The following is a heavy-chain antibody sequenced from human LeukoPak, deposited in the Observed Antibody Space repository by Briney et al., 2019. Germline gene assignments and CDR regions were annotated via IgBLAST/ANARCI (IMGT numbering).Heavy chain of an antibody. Sequence: ASVKVSCKASGYSFTSYYMHWVRQAPGQGLEWMGIINPSGGSTSYAQKFQGRVTMTRDMSTSTVYMELSSLRSEDTAVYYCARDHCTNGVCLDYWGQGTLVTVSS. CDR1: GYSFTSYY. CDR2: INPSGGST. V-gene: IGHV1-46*01. D-gene: IGHD2-8*01. CDR3: ARDHCTNGVCLDY. J-gene: IGHJ4*02.